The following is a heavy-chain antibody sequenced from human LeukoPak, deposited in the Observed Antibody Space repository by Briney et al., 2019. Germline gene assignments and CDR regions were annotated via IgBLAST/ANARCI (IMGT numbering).Heavy chain of an antibody. CDR3: ARVHYYDSSGYYHYAFDI. CDR2: IYYSGSI. CDR1: GGSISSGDYY. V-gene: IGHV4-30-4*08. Sequence: SETLSLTCTVSGGSISSGDYYWSWIRQPPGKGLEWIGYIYYSGSIYYNPSLKSRVTISVDTSKNQFSLKLSSVTAADTAVYYCARVHYYDSSGYYHYAFDIWGQGTMVTVSS. J-gene: IGHJ3*02. D-gene: IGHD3-22*01.